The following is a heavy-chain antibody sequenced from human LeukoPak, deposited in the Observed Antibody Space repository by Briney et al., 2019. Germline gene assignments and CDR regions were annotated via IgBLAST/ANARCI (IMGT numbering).Heavy chain of an antibody. Sequence: SETLSLTCAVYGGSFSGYYWSWIRQPPGKGLEWIGEINHSGSTNYNPSLKSRVTISVDTSKNQFSLKLSSVTAADTAVYYCXRVMGYIAAAGNLLFDYWGQGTLVTVSS. V-gene: IGHV4-34*01. J-gene: IGHJ4*02. D-gene: IGHD6-13*01. CDR2: INHSGST. CDR3: XRVMGYIAAAGNLLFDY. CDR1: GGSFSGYY.